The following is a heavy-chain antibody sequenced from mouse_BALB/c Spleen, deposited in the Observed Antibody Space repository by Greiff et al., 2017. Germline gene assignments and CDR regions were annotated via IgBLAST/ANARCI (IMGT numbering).Heavy chain of an antibody. CDR2: ISYDGSN. CDR1: GYSITSGYY. CDR3: ARDEGDSSGYVWFAY. V-gene: IGHV3-6*02. Sequence: EVQLQESGPGLVKPSQSLSLTCSVTGYSITSGYYWNWIRQFPGNKLEWMGYISYDGSNNYNPSLKNRISITRDTSKNQFFLKLNSVTTEDTATYYCARDEGDSSGYVWFAYWGQGTLVTVSA. D-gene: IGHD3-2*01. J-gene: IGHJ3*01.